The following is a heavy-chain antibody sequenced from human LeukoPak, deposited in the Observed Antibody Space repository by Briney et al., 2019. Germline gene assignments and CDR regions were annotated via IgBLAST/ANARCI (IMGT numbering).Heavy chain of an antibody. D-gene: IGHD2-2*01. J-gene: IGHJ5*02. Sequence: GGSLRLSCAASGITFNSYWMSWVRQAPGKGLEWVANIKEDGSAQYYVDSVKGRFTISRDNAQNSLNLQMNSLRAEDTAVYYCATSSNAPGNHWGQGTLVTVSS. CDR1: GITFNSYW. CDR2: IKEDGSAQ. V-gene: IGHV3-7*01. CDR3: ATSSNAPGNH.